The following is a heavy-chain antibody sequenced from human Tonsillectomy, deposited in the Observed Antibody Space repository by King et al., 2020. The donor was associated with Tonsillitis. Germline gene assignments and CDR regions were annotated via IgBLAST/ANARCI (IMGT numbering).Heavy chain of an antibody. CDR1: GYSFTSYW. V-gene: IGHV5-10-1*03. CDR2: IDPSDSYT. Sequence: VQLVESGAEVKKPGESLRLSCKGSGYSFTSYWITWVRQMPGKGLEWMGMIDPSDSYTNYSPSFQGHVTISSDRSISTAYLQWSSLKASDTAIYYCARRGGYCSGGSCYYYYGLDVWGQGTTVTVSS. CDR3: ARRGGYCSGGSCYYYYGLDV. D-gene: IGHD2-15*01. J-gene: IGHJ6*02.